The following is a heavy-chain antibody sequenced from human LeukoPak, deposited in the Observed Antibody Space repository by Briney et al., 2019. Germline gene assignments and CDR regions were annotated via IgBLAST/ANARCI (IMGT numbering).Heavy chain of an antibody. CDR2: ISGSGGST. CDR3: AKVSWHNWNGGYFDY. Sequence: PGGSLRLSCAASGFTFSSYAMSWVRQAPGEGLEWVSAISGSGGSTYYADSVKGRFTISRDNSKNTLYLQMNSLRAEDTAVYYCAKVSWHNWNGGYFDYWGQGTLVTVSS. V-gene: IGHV3-23*01. J-gene: IGHJ4*02. CDR1: GFTFSSYA. D-gene: IGHD1-1*01.